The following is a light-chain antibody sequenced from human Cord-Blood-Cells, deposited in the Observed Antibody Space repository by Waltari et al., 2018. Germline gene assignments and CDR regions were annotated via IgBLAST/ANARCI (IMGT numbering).Light chain of an antibody. J-gene: IGKJ4*01. V-gene: IGKV3-20*01. CDR1: QSVSSSY. Sequence: EIVLTQSPGTLSLSPGERATLSCRASQSVSSSYLAWYQQKPGQAPRLLIYGASSRATGIPDRFSGSGSGTDFTLTISRLEPEDFAVYYCQQLNSYPHFGGGTKVEIK. CDR3: QQLNSYPH. CDR2: GAS.